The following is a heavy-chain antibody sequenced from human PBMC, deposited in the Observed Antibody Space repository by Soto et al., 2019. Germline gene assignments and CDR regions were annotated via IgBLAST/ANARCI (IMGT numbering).Heavy chain of an antibody. CDR3: ARSLLWDHDTKYSSSFSLYYYYMDV. V-gene: IGHV1-69*02. CDR2: IIPILGIA. Sequence: ASVKVSCKASGGTFSSYTISWVRQAPGQGLEWMGRIIPILGIANYAQKFQGRVTITADKSTSTAYMELSSLRSEDTAVYYCARSLLWDHDTKYSSSFSLYYYYMDVWGKGTTVTVSS. CDR1: GGTFSSYT. D-gene: IGHD6-6*01. J-gene: IGHJ6*03.